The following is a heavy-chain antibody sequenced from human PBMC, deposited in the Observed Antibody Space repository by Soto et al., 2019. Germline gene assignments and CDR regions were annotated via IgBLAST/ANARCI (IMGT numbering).Heavy chain of an antibody. CDR3: ARGFGRSHFDY. CDR1: GGSISSRDSY. D-gene: IGHD3-16*01. CDR2: FHYSGST. V-gene: IGHV4-39*01. J-gene: IGHJ4*02. Sequence: PSETLSLTCTVSGGSISSRDSYWGWIRQPPGKGLEWIGSFHYSGSTYYNPSLKIRVTISVDTSKNQLSLRVTSVTAADTAVYYCARGFGRSHFDYWGQGTLVTVSS.